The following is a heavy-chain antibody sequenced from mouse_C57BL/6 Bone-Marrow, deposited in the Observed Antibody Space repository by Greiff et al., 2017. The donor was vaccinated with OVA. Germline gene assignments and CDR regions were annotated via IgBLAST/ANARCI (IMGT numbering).Heavy chain of an antibody. CDR1: GYTFTSYW. Sequence: QVQLQQPGAELVTPGASVKLSCKASGYTFTSYWMPWVKQRPGRGLEWIGRLDPNSGGTKSNEKFKSKATLTVDNPASTAYMQLSGLTSEDSAVYYGALRNWDVWCAYWGQGTLVTVSA. V-gene: IGHV1-72*01. D-gene: IGHD4-1*02. CDR3: ALRNWDVWCAY. CDR2: LDPNSGGT. J-gene: IGHJ3*01.